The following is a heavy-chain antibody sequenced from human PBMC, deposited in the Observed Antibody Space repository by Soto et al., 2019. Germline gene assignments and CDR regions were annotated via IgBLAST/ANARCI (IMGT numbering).Heavy chain of an antibody. CDR2: ISGSGAGT. Sequence: EVQLLESGGGLVQPGGSLRLSCVASGFTFSTVAMAWVRQAPGTGLEWVSGISGSGAGTYYADSVKGRFSISRDNSKNTLYLQMNSLRAEDTALYYCAREIAPSDVWGRGTTVTVSS. V-gene: IGHV3-23*01. D-gene: IGHD2-15*01. J-gene: IGHJ6*02. CDR1: GFTFSTVA. CDR3: AREIAPSDV.